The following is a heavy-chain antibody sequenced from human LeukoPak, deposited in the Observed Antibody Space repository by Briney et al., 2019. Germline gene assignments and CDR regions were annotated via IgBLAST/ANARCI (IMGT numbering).Heavy chain of an antibody. J-gene: IGHJ4*02. CDR1: GGSISSYY. CDR2: INHSGST. V-gene: IGHV4-34*01. CDR3: ARAGYSSGWLSDFDY. D-gene: IGHD6-19*01. Sequence: PSETLSLTCTVSGGSISSYYWSWIRQPPGKGLEWIGEINHSGSTNYNPSLKSRVTISVDTSKNQFSLKLSSVTAADTAVYYCARAGYSSGWLSDFDYWGQGTLVTVSS.